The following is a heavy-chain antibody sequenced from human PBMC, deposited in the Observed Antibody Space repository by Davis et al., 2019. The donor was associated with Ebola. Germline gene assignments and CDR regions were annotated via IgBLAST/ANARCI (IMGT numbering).Heavy chain of an antibody. V-gene: IGHV3-53*01. CDR1: GFTVSNNY. D-gene: IGHD2-2*01. CDR2: IHSGGST. J-gene: IGHJ5*02. Sequence: GGSLRLSCAASGFTVSNNYMSWVRQAPGKGLEWVSVIHSGGSTYYADSVKGRFTISRDNYKNTLYLQMNSLRVEDTAVYYCARDSTKSWFDHWGQGTLVTVSS. CDR3: ARDSTKSWFDH.